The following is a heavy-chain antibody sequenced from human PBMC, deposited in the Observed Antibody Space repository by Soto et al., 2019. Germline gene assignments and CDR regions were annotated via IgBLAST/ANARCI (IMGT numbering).Heavy chain of an antibody. CDR3: ARRLSTGWFFDF. Sequence: GESLKISCKGSGYSFTSYWIGWVRQMPGKGPEWMGIIYPGDSDTRYSPSFQGQVAFSADKSIRTAYLQWSGLKASDTAIYYCARRLSTGWFFDFWGQGTLVTVSS. V-gene: IGHV5-51*01. J-gene: IGHJ4*02. D-gene: IGHD6-19*01. CDR2: IYPGDSDT. CDR1: GYSFTSYW.